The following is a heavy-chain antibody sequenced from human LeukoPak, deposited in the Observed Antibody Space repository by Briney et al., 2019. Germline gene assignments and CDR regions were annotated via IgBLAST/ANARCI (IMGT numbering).Heavy chain of an antibody. CDR3: ARAGQEWFGELGFDQ. Sequence: GGSLRLSCAASRFTFSSYEMNWVRQAPGKGLEWVSYISSSGSTIYYADSVKGRFTISRNNAKNSLYLQTNSLRAEDTAVYYCARAGQEWFGELGFDQWGQGTLVIVSS. V-gene: IGHV3-48*03. J-gene: IGHJ4*02. CDR2: ISSSGSTI. CDR1: RFTFSSYE. D-gene: IGHD3-10*01.